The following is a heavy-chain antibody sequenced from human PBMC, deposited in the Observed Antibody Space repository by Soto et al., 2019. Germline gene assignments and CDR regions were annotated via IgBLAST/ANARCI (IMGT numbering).Heavy chain of an antibody. Sequence: SETLSLTCAVSGGSISSGGYSWSWIRQPPGKGLEWIGYIYHSGSTYYNPSLKSRVTISVDRSKNQFSLKLSSVTAADTAVYYCARKNDYGESYYFDYWGQGTLVTVSS. CDR1: GGSISSGGYS. CDR2: IYHSGST. D-gene: IGHD4-17*01. J-gene: IGHJ4*02. CDR3: ARKNDYGESYYFDY. V-gene: IGHV4-30-2*01.